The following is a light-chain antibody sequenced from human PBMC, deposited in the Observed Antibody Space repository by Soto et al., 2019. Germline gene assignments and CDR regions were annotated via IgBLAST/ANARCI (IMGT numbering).Light chain of an antibody. J-gene: IGLJ1*01. CDR1: SSDVGGYNY. CDR2: DVT. CDR3: SSYTISSTYV. V-gene: IGLV2-14*03. Sequence: QSVLTQPASVSGSPGQSITISFTGTSSDVGGYNYVSWYQHHPGKAPKLMIYDVTNRPSGISNRFSGSKSGNTASLTISVLQTEDEADYYCSSYTISSTYVFGTGTKVTVL.